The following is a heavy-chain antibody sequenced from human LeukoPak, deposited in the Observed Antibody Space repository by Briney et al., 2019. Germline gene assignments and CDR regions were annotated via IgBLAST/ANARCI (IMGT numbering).Heavy chain of an antibody. Sequence: GGSLRLSCAASGFTFSSYEMNWVRQAPGKGLEWVSYISSSGSTIYYADSVKGRFTISRDNAKNSLYLQMNSLRAEDTALYYCARFELSSANSCFDYWGQGTLVTVSS. V-gene: IGHV3-48*03. D-gene: IGHD6-19*01. CDR1: GFTFSSYE. J-gene: IGHJ4*02. CDR2: ISSSGSTI. CDR3: ARFELSSANSCFDY.